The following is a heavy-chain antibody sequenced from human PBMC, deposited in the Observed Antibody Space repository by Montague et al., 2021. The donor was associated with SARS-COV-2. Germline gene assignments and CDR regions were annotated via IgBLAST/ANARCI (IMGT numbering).Heavy chain of an antibody. CDR1: GFPFDDYA. CDR2: ISWNSGSI. CDR3: AKAGSTSCYVRCGWFDP. Sequence: SRSLSLSASGFPFDDYAMHWVRQASGKGLEWVSGISWNSGSIGYADSVKGRFTISRDNAKNSLYLQMNSLRAEDTALYYCAKAGSTSCYVRCGWFDPWGQGTLVTVSS. V-gene: IGHV3-9*01. D-gene: IGHD2-2*01. J-gene: IGHJ5*02.